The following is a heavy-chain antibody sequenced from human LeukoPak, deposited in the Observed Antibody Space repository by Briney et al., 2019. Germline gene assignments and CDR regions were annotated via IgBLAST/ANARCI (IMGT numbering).Heavy chain of an antibody. V-gene: IGHV3-7*04. CDR2: IHPDGNEK. D-gene: IGHD3/OR15-3a*01. CDR3: ARGDDFSGDY. CDR1: GFTFSTYW. J-gene: IGHJ4*02. Sequence: GSLRLSCAASGFTFSTYWMSWVRQAPGKGREWVTNIHPDGNEKYYVDSVKGRFTISRDNVKNSLYLQMNSLRVEDTAVYYCARGDDFSGDYWGQGTLVTVSS.